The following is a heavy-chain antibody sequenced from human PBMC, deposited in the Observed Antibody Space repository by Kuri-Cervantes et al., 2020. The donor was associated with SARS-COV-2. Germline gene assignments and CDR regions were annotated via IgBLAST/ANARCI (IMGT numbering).Heavy chain of an antibody. J-gene: IGHJ4*03. D-gene: IGHD2-2*01. CDR1: GGVIIGDGYS. CDR3: ARATLVRYFDC. CDR2: SFYSGST. Sequence: ESLKISCGVSGGVIIGDGYSWSWIRQPPGKGLEWIGNSFYSGSTFYNPSLKSRVTISVDTSKNQFSLELSSVTAADTAVYYCARATLVRYFDCLSQGTTVTVSS. V-gene: IGHV4-39*01.